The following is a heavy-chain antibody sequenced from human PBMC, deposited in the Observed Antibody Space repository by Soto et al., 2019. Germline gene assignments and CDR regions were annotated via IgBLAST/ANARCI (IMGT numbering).Heavy chain of an antibody. CDR2: TYYRSRWYN. Sequence: SQTLSLTCTISGDSVSSNSAAWNWIRQSPSRGLEWLGRTYYRSRWYNDYAVSVRSRITVNPDTSKNQFSLQLTSVTPEDTAVYYCAGTTSHQWYYMDVWGKGTTVTVSS. D-gene: IGHD1-7*01. J-gene: IGHJ6*03. V-gene: IGHV6-1*01. CDR1: GDSVSSNSAA. CDR3: AGTTSHQWYYMDV.